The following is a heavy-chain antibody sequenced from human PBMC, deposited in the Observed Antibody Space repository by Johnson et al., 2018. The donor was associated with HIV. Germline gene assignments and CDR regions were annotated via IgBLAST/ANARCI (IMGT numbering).Heavy chain of an antibody. CDR2: ISSSGSTI. CDR1: GFTFSDYY. Sequence: QVQLVESGGGLVQPGGSLRLSCAASGFTFSDYYMSWIRQAPGQGLEWVSYISSSGSTIYYADSEKGRFTISRDNAKNSLYLQMNSLRAEDTALYYCARDPGNGGRPFDAFDIWGQGTMVTVSS. CDR3: ARDPGNGGRPFDAFDI. D-gene: IGHD4-23*01. V-gene: IGHV3-11*01. J-gene: IGHJ3*02.